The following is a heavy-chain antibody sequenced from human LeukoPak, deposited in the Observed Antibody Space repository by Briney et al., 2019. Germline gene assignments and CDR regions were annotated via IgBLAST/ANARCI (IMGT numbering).Heavy chain of an antibody. V-gene: IGHV1-69*06. Sequence: PQASVKVSCKASGGTFNNSAISWVRQGPGQGLEWMGGINPLFGTTTYPQRFQGGVTITADTSTSTAYMELSSLRSEDTAVYYCARDFSPGSSMVRGVVYYYYYMDVWGKGTTVTVSS. J-gene: IGHJ6*03. CDR1: GGTFNNSA. CDR2: INPLFGTT. D-gene: IGHD3-10*01. CDR3: ARDFSPGSSMVRGVVYYYYYMDV.